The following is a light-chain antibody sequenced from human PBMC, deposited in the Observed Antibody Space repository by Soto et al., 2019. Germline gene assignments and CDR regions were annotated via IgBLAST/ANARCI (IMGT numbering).Light chain of an antibody. CDR1: SSDVGGYNY. Sequence: QSALTQPASVSGSPGQSITISCTGTSSDVGGYNYVSWYQQHPGIAPKLLIYVVTNRPSRVSTRFSGSKSGNTASLTISGLQAADEADYHGSSYTSASTLLYLFGTGTKVTVL. J-gene: IGLJ1*01. V-gene: IGLV2-14*01. CDR3: SSYTSASTLLYL. CDR2: VVT.